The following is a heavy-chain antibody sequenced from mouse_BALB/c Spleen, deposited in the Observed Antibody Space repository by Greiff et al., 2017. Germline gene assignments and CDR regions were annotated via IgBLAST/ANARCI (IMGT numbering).Heavy chain of an antibody. V-gene: IGHV5-17*02. J-gene: IGHJ2*01. CDR2: ISSGSSTI. CDR1: GFTFSSFG. Sequence: DVHLVESGGGLVQPGGSRKLSYAASGFTFSSFGMHWVRQAPEKGLEWVAYISSGSSTIYYADTVKGRFTISRDNPKNTLFLQMTSLRSEDTAMYYCARGTLGGYFDYWGQGTTLTVSS. D-gene: IGHD3-3*01. CDR3: ARGTLGGYFDY.